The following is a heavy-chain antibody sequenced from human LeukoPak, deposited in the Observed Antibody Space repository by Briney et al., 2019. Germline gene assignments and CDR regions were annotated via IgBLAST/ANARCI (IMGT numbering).Heavy chain of an antibody. J-gene: IGHJ6*03. CDR1: GGTFSSYA. CDR2: IIPIFGTA. D-gene: IGHD3-3*01. CDR3: ARSSLRFLEWLLSRYYYYMDV. V-gene: IGHV1-69*13. Sequence: SVKVSCKASGGTFSSYAISWVRQAPGQGLEWMGGIIPIFGTANYAQKFQGRVTITADESTSTAYMELSSLRSEDTAVYYCARSSLRFLEWLLSRYYYYMDVWGKGTTVTVSS.